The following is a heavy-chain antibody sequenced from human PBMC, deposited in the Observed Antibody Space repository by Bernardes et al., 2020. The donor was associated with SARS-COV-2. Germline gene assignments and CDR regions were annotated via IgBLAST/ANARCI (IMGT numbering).Heavy chain of an antibody. V-gene: IGHV1-2*02. J-gene: IGHJ6*02. Sequence: ASVKVSCKASGYTFTGYYMHWVRQAPGQGLEWMGWINPNSGGTNYAQKFQGRVTMTRDTSISTAYMELSRLRSDDTAVYYCARLGRGYEYYYYYGMDVWGQGTTVTVSS. CDR2: INPNSGGT. CDR1: GYTFTGYY. D-gene: IGHD5-12*01. CDR3: ARLGRGYEYYYYYGMDV.